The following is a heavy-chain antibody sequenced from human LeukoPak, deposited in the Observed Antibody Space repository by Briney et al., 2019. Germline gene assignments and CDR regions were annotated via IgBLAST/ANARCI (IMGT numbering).Heavy chain of an antibody. CDR2: INQGGSVK. J-gene: IGHJ4*02. D-gene: IGHD5-12*01. V-gene: IGHV3-7*01. Sequence: GGSLRLSCAASGFTFRSYWMSWVRQAPGKGLEWVANINQGGSVKYYVDSVKGRFTTSRDDAKNSLYVQVNSLRDEDTAVYYCARVGYSGWNLEYWGQGTLVTVSS. CDR1: GFTFRSYW. CDR3: ARVGYSGWNLEY.